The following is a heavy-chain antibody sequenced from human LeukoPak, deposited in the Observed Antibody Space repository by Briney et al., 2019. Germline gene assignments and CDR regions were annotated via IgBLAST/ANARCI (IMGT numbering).Heavy chain of an antibody. V-gene: IGHV3-48*03. CDR3: AELGITMIGGV. D-gene: IGHD3-10*02. Sequence: AGGSLRLSCAASGFTFSSFEMTWVRQAPGKGLEWVSHISSSGSTIYYADSVKGRFTISRDNAKNSLYLQMNSLRAEDTAVYYCAELGITMIGGVWGKGTTVTISS. CDR1: GFTFSSFE. CDR2: ISSSGSTI. J-gene: IGHJ6*04.